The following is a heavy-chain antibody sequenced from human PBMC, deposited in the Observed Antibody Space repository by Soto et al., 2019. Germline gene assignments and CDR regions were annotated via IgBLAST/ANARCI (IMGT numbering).Heavy chain of an antibody. J-gene: IGHJ5*02. V-gene: IGHV4-31*03. Sequence: SETLSLTCTVSGGSISSGGYYWSWIRQHPGKGLEWIGYIYYSGSTYYNPSLKSRVTISVDTSKNQFSLKLSSVTAADTAVYYCARLQGGHEGWFDPWGQGTLVTVSS. CDR3: ARLQGGHEGWFDP. CDR1: GGSISSGGYY. CDR2: IYYSGST. D-gene: IGHD4-4*01.